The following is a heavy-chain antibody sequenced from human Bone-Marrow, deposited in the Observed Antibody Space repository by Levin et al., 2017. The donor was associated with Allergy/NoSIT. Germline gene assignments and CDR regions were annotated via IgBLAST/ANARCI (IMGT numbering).Heavy chain of an antibody. J-gene: IGHJ4*02. CDR3: TSGDYDFWSGYCSFEF. CDR2: IKTNADGGTI. Sequence: GESLKISCGASGFTFNNAWMNWVRQAPGKGLEWVGLIKTNADGGTIDYSASVKGRFTISRDDSTNTLYLQMNSPKPEDTAVYYCTSGDYDFWSGYCSFEFWGQGTLVTVSS. V-gene: IGHV3-15*01. CDR1: GFTFNNAW. D-gene: IGHD3-3*01.